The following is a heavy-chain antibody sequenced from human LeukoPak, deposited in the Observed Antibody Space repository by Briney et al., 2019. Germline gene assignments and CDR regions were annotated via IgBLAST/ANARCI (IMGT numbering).Heavy chain of an antibody. CDR2: IYYSGST. CDR1: GGSISSSSDY. D-gene: IGHD6-6*01. CDR3: SRRTGSSSSRGCDP. J-gene: IGHJ5*02. Sequence: SEALSLTCTVSGGSISSSSDYWGWIRQPPGKGLEWMANIYYSGSTFYNPSLKSRVTISVDTSKNQFSLELSSVTADDTAEYYCSRRTGSSSSRGCDPGGQGTLVTVSS. V-gene: IGHV4-39*01.